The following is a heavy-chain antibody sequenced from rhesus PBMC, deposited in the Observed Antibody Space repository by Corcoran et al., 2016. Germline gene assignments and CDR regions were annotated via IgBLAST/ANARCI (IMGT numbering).Heavy chain of an antibody. D-gene: IGHD6-13*01. J-gene: IGHJ4*01. V-gene: IGHV4S9*01. CDR1: GGSISHYYS. Sequence: QVQLQESGPGLVKPSETLSLTCAVSGGSISHYYSWTWISQPPGKGREGIGNIYGNSASTYYNPSLKSRVTISKDTSKNQFFLKLSSVTAADTAVYYCARDDDSSWSLDYWGQGVLVTVSS. CDR3: ARDDDSSWSLDY. CDR2: IYGNSAST.